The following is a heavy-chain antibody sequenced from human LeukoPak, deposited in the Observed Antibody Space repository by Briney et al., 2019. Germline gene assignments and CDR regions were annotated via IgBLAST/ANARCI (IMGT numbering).Heavy chain of an antibody. V-gene: IGHV3-48*02. CDR3: VRGATVTSPFDY. CDR2: ISRGSSSI. CDR1: GFTFSNYD. J-gene: IGHJ4*02. D-gene: IGHD4-17*01. Sequence: GGSLRLSCAASGFTFSNYDMNWVRQAPGKGLEWVSKISRGSSSIYYADSVKGRFTISRDNARNSVFLQMNSLRDEDTAVYYCVRGATVTSPFDYWGQGTLVTVSS.